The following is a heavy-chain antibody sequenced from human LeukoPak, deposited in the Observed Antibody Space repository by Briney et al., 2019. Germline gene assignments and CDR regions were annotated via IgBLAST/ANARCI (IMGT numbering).Heavy chain of an antibody. Sequence: ASVTVSFKASGYAFTDYYMHWVRQAPGQGLEWMGWINPNSGGTNYAQKFQGRVTMTRDTSISTAYMELSRLRSDDTAVYYCARSDVGDNWFDPWGQGTLVTVSS. J-gene: IGHJ5*02. CDR3: ARSDVGDNWFDP. D-gene: IGHD3-16*01. CDR1: GYAFTDYY. CDR2: INPNSGGT. V-gene: IGHV1-2*02.